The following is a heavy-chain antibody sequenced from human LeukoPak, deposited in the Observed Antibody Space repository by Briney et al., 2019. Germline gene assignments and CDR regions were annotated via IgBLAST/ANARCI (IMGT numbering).Heavy chain of an antibody. CDR3: TRVLRGYGGYYFDY. D-gene: IGHD4-23*01. Sequence: PGRSLRLSCTASGFTFGDYAMSWFRQAPGKGLEWVGFIRSKAYGGTTEYAASVKGRFTISRDDSKSIAYLQMNSLKAEDTAVYYCTRVLRGYGGYYFDYWGQGTLVTVSS. CDR2: IRSKAYGGTT. V-gene: IGHV3-49*03. J-gene: IGHJ4*02. CDR1: GFTFGDYA.